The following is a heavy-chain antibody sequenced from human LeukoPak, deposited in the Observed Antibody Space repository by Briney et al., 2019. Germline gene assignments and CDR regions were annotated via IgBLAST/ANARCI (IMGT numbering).Heavy chain of an antibody. CDR2: ISAYNGNT. CDR3: ARDNPPDPNCSGGSCFAY. V-gene: IGHV1-18*01. J-gene: IGHJ4*02. D-gene: IGHD2-15*01. CDR1: GYTFTSYG. Sequence: ASVKVSCKASGYTFTSYGISWVRQAPGQGLEWMGWISAYNGNTNYAQKVHGRVTVTTDTSTSTAYMELRSLRADDSAVYYCARDNPPDPNCSGGSCFAYWGQGTLVTVSS.